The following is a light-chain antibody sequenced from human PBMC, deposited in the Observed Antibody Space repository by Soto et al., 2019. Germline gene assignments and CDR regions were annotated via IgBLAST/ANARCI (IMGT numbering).Light chain of an antibody. Sequence: QSALTQPASVSGSPGQSITISCTGTSSDVGDYNYVSWYQQHPGKAPKLTIYEVSNRPSGVSNRFSGSKSDNTASLTISGLQAEDEADYYCCSYTSSSTGVFGEGTKLTVL. CDR1: SSDVGDYNY. J-gene: IGLJ3*02. CDR2: EVS. V-gene: IGLV2-14*01. CDR3: CSYTSSSTGV.